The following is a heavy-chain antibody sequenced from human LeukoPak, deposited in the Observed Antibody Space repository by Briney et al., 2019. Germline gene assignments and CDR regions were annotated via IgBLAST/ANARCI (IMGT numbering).Heavy chain of an antibody. Sequence: PGGSLRLSCAASGFTFSSYWMHWVRRAPGKGLVWVSRINSDGSSTSYADSVKGRFTISRDNAKNTLYLQMNSLRAEDTAVYYCARDGTGYYDSSGYYPDAFDIWGQGTMVTVSS. CDR1: GFTFSSYW. CDR2: INSDGSST. CDR3: ARDGTGYYDSSGYYPDAFDI. J-gene: IGHJ3*02. V-gene: IGHV3-74*01. D-gene: IGHD3-22*01.